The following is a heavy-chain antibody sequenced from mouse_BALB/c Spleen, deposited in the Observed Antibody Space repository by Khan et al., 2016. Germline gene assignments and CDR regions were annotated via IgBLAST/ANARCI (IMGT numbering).Heavy chain of an antibody. Sequence: EVQLVETGGGLVQPKGSLKLSCAASGFTFNTYAMNWVRQAPGKGLEWVARIRSKSNNYATYYADSVKDRFTISRDDSQRMFYLQMNNLKTEDTAMYYCVSYGWGGMDYWGQGTSVTVSS. CDR2: IRSKSNNYAT. J-gene: IGHJ4*01. CDR3: VSYGWGGMDY. D-gene: IGHD2-2*01. CDR1: GFTFNTYA. V-gene: IGHV10-1*02.